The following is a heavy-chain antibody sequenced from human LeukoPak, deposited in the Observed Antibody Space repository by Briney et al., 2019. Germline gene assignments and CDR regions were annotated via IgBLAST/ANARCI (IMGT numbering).Heavy chain of an antibody. J-gene: IGHJ4*02. CDR1: GGSISNTNW. CDR2: VNLQGST. CDR3: ARQLRGEAVAGHLQPFDY. V-gene: IGHV4-4*02. Sequence: SETLSLTCGVSGGSISNTNWWTWVRQPPGKGLEWIGEVNLQGSTNYNPSLKSRVAISVDKSENHISLKLTSVTAADTAVYYCARQLRGEAVAGHLQPFDYWAREPWSPSPQ. D-gene: IGHD6-19*01.